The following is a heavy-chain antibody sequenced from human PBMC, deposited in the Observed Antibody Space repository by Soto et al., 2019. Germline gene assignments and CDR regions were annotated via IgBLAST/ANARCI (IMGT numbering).Heavy chain of an antibody. D-gene: IGHD4-17*01. Sequence: GGSLRRSCAASGLTFSDRYMDWVRQAPGKGLEWVGRIRKKTNSYTTEYAASVKGRFIISRDDSTNSLYLQMSSLKTEDTAVYYCTTVTTVDYYFDYQGQGTLVTVSS. V-gene: IGHV3-72*01. CDR1: GLTFSDRY. J-gene: IGHJ4*02. CDR2: IRKKTNSYTT. CDR3: TTVTTVDYYFDY.